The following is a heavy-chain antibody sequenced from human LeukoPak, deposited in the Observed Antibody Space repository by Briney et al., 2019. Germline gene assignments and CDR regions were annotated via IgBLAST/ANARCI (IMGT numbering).Heavy chain of an antibody. CDR1: GFTFSSYT. CDR3: ARVSHYYYYMEV. CDR2: ISSSSSYI. Sequence: GRSLRLSCAASGFTFSSYTMNWVRQAPGKGLEWVSSISSSSSYIYYADSVKGRFTISRDNAKNSLYLQMNSLRAEDTAVYYCARVSHYYYYMEVWGKGTTVTVSS. J-gene: IGHJ6*03. V-gene: IGHV3-21*01.